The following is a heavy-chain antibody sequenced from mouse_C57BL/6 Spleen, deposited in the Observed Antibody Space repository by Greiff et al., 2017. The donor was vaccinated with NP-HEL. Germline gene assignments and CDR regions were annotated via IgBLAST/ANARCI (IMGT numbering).Heavy chain of an antibody. CDR1: GFTFSDYY. D-gene: IGHD1-1*01. V-gene: IGHV5-16*01. J-gene: IGHJ4*01. CDR2: INYDGSST. CDR3: ARGFYGSSLYAMDY. Sequence: EVMLVESEGGLVQPGSSMKLSCTASGFTFSDYYMAWVRQVPEKGLEWVANINYDGSSTYYLDSLKSRFIISRDNAKNILYLQMSSLKSEDTATYYCARGFYGSSLYAMDYWGQGTSVTVSS.